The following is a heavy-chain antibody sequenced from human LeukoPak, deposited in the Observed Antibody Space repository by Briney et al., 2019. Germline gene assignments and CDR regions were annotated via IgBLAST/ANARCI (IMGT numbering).Heavy chain of an antibody. D-gene: IGHD5-18*01. CDR1: GFTFSSYA. J-gene: IGHJ4*02. Sequence: HPGGSLRLSCAASGFTFSSYAMSWVRQAPGKGLEWVSAISGSGGSTYYADSVKGRFTISRDNSKDTLYLQMNSLRAENTAVYYCAKPLLQLTGDNDYWGQGTLVTVSS. V-gene: IGHV3-23*01. CDR3: AKPLLQLTGDNDY. CDR2: ISGSGGST.